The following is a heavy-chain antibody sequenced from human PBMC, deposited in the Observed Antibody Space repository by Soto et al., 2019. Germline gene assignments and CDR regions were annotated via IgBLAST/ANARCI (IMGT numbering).Heavy chain of an antibody. J-gene: IGHJ6*02. Sequence: ASVKVSCKASGYTFTSYYMHWVRQAPGQGLEWMGIINPSGGSTSYAQKFQGRVTMTRDTSTSTVYMELSSLRSEDTAVYYCARDLPMVRGVYYYYGMDVWGHGTKVTVSS. CDR3: ARDLPMVRGVYYYYGMDV. D-gene: IGHD3-10*01. CDR1: GYTFTSYY. V-gene: IGHV1-46*01. CDR2: INPSGGST.